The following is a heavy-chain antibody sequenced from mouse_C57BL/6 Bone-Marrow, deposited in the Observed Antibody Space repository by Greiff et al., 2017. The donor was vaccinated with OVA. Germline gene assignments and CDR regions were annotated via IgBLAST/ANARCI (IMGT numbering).Heavy chain of an antibody. D-gene: IGHD1-1*01. CDR1: GYAFTNYL. CDR3: ARRNGSSLFAY. J-gene: IGHJ3*01. CDR2: INPGSGGT. Sequence: QVQLQQSGAELVRPGTSVKVSCKASGYAFTNYLIEWVKQRPGQGLEWIGVINPGSGGTNYNEKFKGKATLTADKSSSTAYMQLSSLRSEDSAVYFCARRNGSSLFAYWGQGTLVTVSA. V-gene: IGHV1-54*01.